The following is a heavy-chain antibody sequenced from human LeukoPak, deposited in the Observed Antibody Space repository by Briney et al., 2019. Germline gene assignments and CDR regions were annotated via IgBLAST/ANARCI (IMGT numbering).Heavy chain of an antibody. D-gene: IGHD6-19*01. J-gene: IGHJ5*02. Sequence: SETLSLTCTVSGGSLSSYYWSWIRQPPRKGLERIGYIYYRGSTTYNPSHKSRVTISGDTSKNQFSLKLSSVTAADAAVYYCARGRGFGGGSSGWYNNWFDPWGQGTLVTVSS. V-gene: IGHV4-59*01. CDR2: IYYRGST. CDR1: GGSLSSYY. CDR3: ARGRGFGGGSSGWYNNWFDP.